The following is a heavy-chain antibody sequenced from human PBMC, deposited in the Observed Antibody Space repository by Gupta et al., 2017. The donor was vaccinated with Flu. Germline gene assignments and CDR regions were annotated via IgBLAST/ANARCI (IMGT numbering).Heavy chain of an antibody. CDR2: ISRNDGST. V-gene: IGHV3-23*01. J-gene: IGHJ4*02. D-gene: IGHD5-12*01. CDR1: GFTFSTYG. Sequence: DVQLLESGGGLVQPGGSLRLSCAASGFTFSTYGMSWVRQAPGKGLGWVSSISRNDGSTYYGDSARGRFTISRDNSKNTLFLQMNSLRAEDTAIYYCARKYSGCDYWGQGTLVTVSS. CDR3: ARKYSGCDY.